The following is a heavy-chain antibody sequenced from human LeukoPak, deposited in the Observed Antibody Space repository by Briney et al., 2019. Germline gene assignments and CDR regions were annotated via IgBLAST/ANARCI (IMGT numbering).Heavy chain of an antibody. J-gene: IGHJ4*02. CDR1: GFTFSSYS. D-gene: IGHD3/OR15-3a*01. CDR3: VRDKDFASDY. Sequence: GGSLRLSCAASGFTFSSYSMNWVRQAPGKGLEWVSYISGGSDTISYADSVKGRFSISRDNAKNSLYLQMSSLRDEDTAVYYCVRDKDFASDYWGQGTLVTISS. V-gene: IGHV3-48*02. CDR2: ISGGSDTI.